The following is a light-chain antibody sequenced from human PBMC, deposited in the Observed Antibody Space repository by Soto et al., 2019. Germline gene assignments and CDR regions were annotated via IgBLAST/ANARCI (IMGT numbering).Light chain of an antibody. CDR1: STDFVSYNR. V-gene: IGLV2-18*01. Sequence: QSVLTQPPSVSGSAGQSVTISCTGTSTDFVSYNRVSWYQQPPDTAPKLMIYEASNRPSGVPDRFSGSKSGNTASLTISGLQAADEADYYCSLYTSENTYVFGTGTKVTLL. CDR2: EAS. CDR3: SLYTSENTYV. J-gene: IGLJ1*01.